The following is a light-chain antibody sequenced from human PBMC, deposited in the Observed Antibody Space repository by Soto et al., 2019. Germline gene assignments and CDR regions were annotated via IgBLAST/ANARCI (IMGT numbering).Light chain of an antibody. V-gene: IGKV1-5*03. CDR3: QQYQTWT. J-gene: IGKJ1*01. CDR1: QTISRW. CDR2: RAS. Sequence: DIQMTQSPLTLSASVGDRVTITCRASQTISRWLAWYQQKPGKAPKLLIYRASSLESGVPSRFSGRGSGTEFTLTISSLQSDDSATYYCQQYQTWTFGQGTKVEIK.